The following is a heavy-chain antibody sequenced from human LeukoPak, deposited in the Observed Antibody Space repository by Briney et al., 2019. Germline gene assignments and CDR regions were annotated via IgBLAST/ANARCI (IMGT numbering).Heavy chain of an antibody. V-gene: IGHV4-59*01. Sequence: SETLSLTCAVSGGSISSYYWSWIRQPPGKGLEWVWYMYSSGSTNYNPSLKSRVTLTVATSKNQISLKLSSVTAEATAAAVCSRSRYYYGSGGYYGGYLVDVSGQGTTFTVSS. J-gene: IGHJ6*02. CDR1: GGSISSYY. CDR2: MYSSGST. D-gene: IGHD3-10*01. CDR3: SRSRYYYGSGGYYGGYLVDV.